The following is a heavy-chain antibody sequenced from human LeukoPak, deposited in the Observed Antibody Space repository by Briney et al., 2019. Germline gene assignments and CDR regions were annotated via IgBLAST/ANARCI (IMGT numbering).Heavy chain of an antibody. CDR2: ISHSGST. CDR3: ARGDFWSGYYPPDYFDY. V-gene: IGHV4-38-2*01. CDR1: GYSISSGYY. D-gene: IGHD3-3*01. J-gene: IGHJ4*02. Sequence: SETLSLTCAVSGYSISSGYYWGWIRQPPGKGLEWIGSISHSGSTYYNPSLKSRVTISVDTSKNQFSLKLSSVTAADTAVYYCARGDFWSGYYPPDYFDYWGQGTLVTVSS.